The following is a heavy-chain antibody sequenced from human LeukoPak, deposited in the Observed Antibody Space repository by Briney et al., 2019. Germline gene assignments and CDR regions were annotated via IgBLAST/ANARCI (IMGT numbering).Heavy chain of an antibody. V-gene: IGHV3-74*01. CDR3: ARRGTTGFDP. J-gene: IGHJ5*02. CDR1: GFTFNSYW. Sequence: GGSLRLSCAASGFTFNSYWMHWVRQAPGKGLVWVSRIKTDGSSTSYADSVKGRFTISRDNAKNMLYLQMNGLRAEDTAVYYCARRGTTGFDPWGQGTLVTVSS. D-gene: IGHD2-2*01. CDR2: IKTDGSST.